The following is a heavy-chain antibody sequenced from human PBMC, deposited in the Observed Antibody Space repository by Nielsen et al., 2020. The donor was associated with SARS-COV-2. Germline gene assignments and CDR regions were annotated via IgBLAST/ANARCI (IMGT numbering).Heavy chain of an antibody. D-gene: IGHD3-9*01. CDR1: DYNFISYG. V-gene: IGHV1-8*01. CDR3: ASCKGDGKYFDCEGFDY. J-gene: IGHJ4*02. Sequence: ASVKVSCKASDYNFISYGLTWVRQATGQGLEWMGWMNPNSGNTGYAQKFQGRVTMTRSTSTSTAYMELHSLGSEDTAVYYCASCKGDGKYFDCEGFDYWGQGTLVTVSS. CDR2: MNPNSGNT.